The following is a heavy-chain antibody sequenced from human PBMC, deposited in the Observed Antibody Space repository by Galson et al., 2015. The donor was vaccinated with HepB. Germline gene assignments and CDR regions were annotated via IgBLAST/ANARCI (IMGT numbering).Heavy chain of an antibody. CDR1: GGTFSSYA. CDR2: IIPIFGTA. Sequence: SVKVSCKASGGTFSSYAISWVRQAPGQGLEWMGGIIPIFGTANYAQKFQGRVTITADESTSTAYMELSSLRSEDTAVYYCARDLRRTAGPYYYGMDVWGQGTTVTVSS. J-gene: IGHJ6*02. V-gene: IGHV1-69*13. CDR3: ARDLRRTAGPYYYGMDV. D-gene: IGHD1-1*01.